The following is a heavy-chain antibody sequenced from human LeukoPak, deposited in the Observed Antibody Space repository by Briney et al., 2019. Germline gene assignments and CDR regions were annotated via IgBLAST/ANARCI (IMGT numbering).Heavy chain of an antibody. CDR3: AKDHCSSTSCSFDY. Sequence: GRSLRLSCAASGFTFDDYAMHWVRQAPGKGLEWVSGISWNSGSIGYADSAKGRFTISRDNAKNSLYLQMNSLRAEDMALYYCAKDHCSSTSCSFDYWGQGTLVTVSS. D-gene: IGHD2-2*01. V-gene: IGHV3-9*03. CDR1: GFTFDDYA. J-gene: IGHJ4*02. CDR2: ISWNSGSI.